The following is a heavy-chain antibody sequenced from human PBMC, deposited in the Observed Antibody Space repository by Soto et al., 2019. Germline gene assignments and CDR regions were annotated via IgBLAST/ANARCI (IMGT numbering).Heavy chain of an antibody. CDR2: IIPIFGTA. CDR1: GGIFSSYA. CDR3: AREYCSSTSCYFDY. J-gene: IGHJ4*02. V-gene: IGHV1-69*06. Sequence: QVQLVQSGAEVKKPGSSVKVSCKASGGIFSSYAISWVRQAPGQGLEWMGGIIPIFGTANYAQKFQGRVTITADKSTSTAYMELSSLRSEDTAVYYCAREYCSSTSCYFDYWGQGTLVTVSS. D-gene: IGHD2-2*01.